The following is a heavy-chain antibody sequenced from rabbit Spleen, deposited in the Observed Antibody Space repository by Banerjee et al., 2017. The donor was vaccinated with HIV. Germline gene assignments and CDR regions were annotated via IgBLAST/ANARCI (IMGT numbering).Heavy chain of an antibody. Sequence: QSLEESGGGLVQPEGSLALTCKASGFDLSSSDYICWVRQAPGKGLEWIACIAGSSSGFTYSATWAKGRFTISKTSSTTVTLQLNSLTAADTATYFCVRDQAGYAGYGPWYFNLWGQGTLVTVS. CDR2: IAGSSSGFT. CDR3: VRDQAGYAGYGPWYFNL. V-gene: IGHV1S40*01. J-gene: IGHJ4*01. D-gene: IGHD7-1*01. CDR1: GFDLSSSDY.